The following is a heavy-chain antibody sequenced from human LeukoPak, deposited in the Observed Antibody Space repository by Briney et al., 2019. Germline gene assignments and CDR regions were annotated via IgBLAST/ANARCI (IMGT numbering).Heavy chain of an antibody. V-gene: IGHV4-59*01. Sequence: SGTLSLTCTVSAGSISGYNWSWLRQPPGKGLEWIGYIYYSGSTNYNPSLKSRVTISVDTSKNQSTLKLSSVTAADTAVYYCSRERHSLPTGSKYYGMDVWGRGTTVTVSS. J-gene: IGHJ6*01. CDR1: AGSISGYN. D-gene: IGHD3-10*01. CDR3: SRERHSLPTGSKYYGMDV. CDR2: IYYSGST.